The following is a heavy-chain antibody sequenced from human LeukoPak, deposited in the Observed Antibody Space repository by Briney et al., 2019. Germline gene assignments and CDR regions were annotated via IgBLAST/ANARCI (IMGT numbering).Heavy chain of an antibody. CDR1: GFTFSSFA. J-gene: IGHJ4*02. Sequence: AGGSLRLSCAASGFTFSSFAMSWVRQAPGKGLEWVSAITGSGGTTYYADFVKGRFTISRDNSKNTLYLQMNSLRAEDTAVYHYAKGGYSSWGQGTRVTVSS. V-gene: IGHV3-23*01. CDR3: AKGGYSS. CDR2: ITGSGGTT. D-gene: IGHD3-16*02.